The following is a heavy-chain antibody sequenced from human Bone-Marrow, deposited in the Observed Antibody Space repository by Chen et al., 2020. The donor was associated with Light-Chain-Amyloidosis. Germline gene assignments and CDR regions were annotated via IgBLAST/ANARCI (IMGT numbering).Heavy chain of an antibody. J-gene: IGHJ3*02. CDR1: NFTFDVYT. CDR2: ISSSSRST. D-gene: IGHD2-8*01. V-gene: IGHV3-21*01. Sequence: EVHLVESGGGLVKPGGSLGLSWGGSNFTFDVYTMNWVRLTPGKGLEWVSAISSSSRSTYYADSVRGRFTTSRDNADNSLTLHMDDLRVEDTGVYFCAKEMGIHNGAFDIWGRGTVVTVSS. CDR3: AKEMGIHNGAFDI.